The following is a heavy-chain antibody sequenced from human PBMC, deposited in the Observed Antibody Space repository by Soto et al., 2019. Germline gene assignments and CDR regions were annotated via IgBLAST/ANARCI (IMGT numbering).Heavy chain of an antibody. CDR3: ARDFTKRSSWPSYFDY. CDR1: GYTFITYG. CDR2: ISAYSGST. Sequence: QVQLVQSGAEVKKPGASVKVSCKASGYTFITYGISWVRQAPGQGLEWMGWISAYSGSTKFAQTLQGRVTMTTDTSTTTAYMELRSLTSDDTAVYYGARDFTKRSSWPSYFDYWGQGTLVPVSS. V-gene: IGHV1-18*01. D-gene: IGHD6-13*01. J-gene: IGHJ4*02.